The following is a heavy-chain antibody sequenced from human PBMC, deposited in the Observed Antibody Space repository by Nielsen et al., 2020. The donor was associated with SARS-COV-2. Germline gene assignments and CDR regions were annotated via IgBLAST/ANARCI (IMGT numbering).Heavy chain of an antibody. CDR3: VKDRAAGRDFDY. CDR1: GFTFDDYA. Sequence: GESLKISCAASGFTFDDYAMHWVRQAPGKGLQYVSSVLSDGVITNYADSMKGRFTISRDNSKNTLYLQMRSLRPEDTAVYYCVKDRAAGRDFDYWGQGTLVTVSS. D-gene: IGHD6-13*01. J-gene: IGHJ4*02. CDR2: VLSDGVIT. V-gene: IGHV3-64D*06.